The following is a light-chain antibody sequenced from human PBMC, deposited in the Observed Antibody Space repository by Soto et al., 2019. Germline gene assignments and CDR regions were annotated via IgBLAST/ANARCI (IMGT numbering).Light chain of an antibody. CDR3: QQDDDWPLT. V-gene: IGKV3-15*01. CDR1: QSVGRS. J-gene: IGKJ3*01. CDR2: DSS. Sequence: VMTQSPATLSVSPGEGATLSCWASQSVGRSLAWYQQKPGQAPRLLMFDSSTRATGIPAKFSGSGSGTEFTLTISSLQSEDFAIYYCQQDDDWPLTFGPGTKLDI.